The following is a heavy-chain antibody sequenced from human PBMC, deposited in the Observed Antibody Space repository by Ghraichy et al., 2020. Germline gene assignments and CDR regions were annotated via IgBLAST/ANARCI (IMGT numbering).Heavy chain of an antibody. J-gene: IGHJ3*02. Sequence: SETLSLTCTVSGGSISSYYWSWIRQPPGKGLEWIGYIYYSGSTNYNPSLKSRVTISVDTSKNQFSLKLSSVTAADTAVYYCASFSVGARPDAFDIWGQGTMVTVSS. CDR1: GGSISSYY. CDR3: ASFSVGARPDAFDI. D-gene: IGHD1-26*01. V-gene: IGHV4-59*01. CDR2: IYYSGST.